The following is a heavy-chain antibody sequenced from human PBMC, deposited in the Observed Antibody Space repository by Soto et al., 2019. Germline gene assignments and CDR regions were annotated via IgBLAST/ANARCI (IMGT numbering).Heavy chain of an antibody. V-gene: IGHV4-59*01. CDR3: ARLRGYSGYDYRHFDY. D-gene: IGHD5-12*01. CDR1: GCSTSSYY. Sequence: PSETLSLTCTVSGCSTSSYYWSWIRQPPGKGLEWIGYIYYSGSTNYNPSLKSRVTISVDTSKNQFSLKLSSVTAADTAVYYCARLRGYSGYDYRHFDYWGQGTLVTVSS. J-gene: IGHJ4*02. CDR2: IYYSGST.